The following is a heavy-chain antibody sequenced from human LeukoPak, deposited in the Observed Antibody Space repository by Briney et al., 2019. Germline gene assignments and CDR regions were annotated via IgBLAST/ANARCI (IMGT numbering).Heavy chain of an antibody. D-gene: IGHD1-26*01. J-gene: IGHJ4*02. CDR3: AKDLGYSGSYIDC. CDR2: ISYDGGNK. Sequence: PGRSLRLSCAASGFTFSSYVMHWVRQAPGKGLERVAFISYDGGNKYYADSVKGRFTISRDNSKNTLYLQMNSLRTEDTAVYYCAKDLGYSGSYIDCWGQGTLVTVSS. CDR1: GFTFSSYV. V-gene: IGHV3-30*18.